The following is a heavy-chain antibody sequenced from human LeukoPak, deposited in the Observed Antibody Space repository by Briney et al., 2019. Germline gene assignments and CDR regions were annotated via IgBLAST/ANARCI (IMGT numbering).Heavy chain of an antibody. CDR3: ARTVGYSSGWYYFDY. D-gene: IGHD6-19*01. Sequence: GASVKVSCKASGYIFTGYYMHWVRQAPGQGLEWMGWINPNSGGTNYAQKFQGRVTMTRDTSISTAYMELSRLRSDDTAVYYCARTVGYSSGWYYFDYWGQGTLVTVSS. CDR1: GYIFTGYY. J-gene: IGHJ4*02. CDR2: INPNSGGT. V-gene: IGHV1-2*02.